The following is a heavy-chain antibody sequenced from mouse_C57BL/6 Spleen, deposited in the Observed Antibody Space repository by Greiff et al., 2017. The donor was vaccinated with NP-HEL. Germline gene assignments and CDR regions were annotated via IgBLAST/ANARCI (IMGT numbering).Heavy chain of an antibody. Sequence: VQLQQSGAELARPGASVKLSCKASGYTFTSYGISWVKQRTGQGLEWIGEIYPRSGNTYYNEKFKGKATLTADKSSSTAYMELRSLTSEDSAVYFCAIRVYGSSYDAMDYWGQGTSVTVSS. CDR1: GYTFTSYG. J-gene: IGHJ4*01. V-gene: IGHV1-81*01. CDR2: IYPRSGNT. D-gene: IGHD1-1*01. CDR3: AIRVYGSSYDAMDY.